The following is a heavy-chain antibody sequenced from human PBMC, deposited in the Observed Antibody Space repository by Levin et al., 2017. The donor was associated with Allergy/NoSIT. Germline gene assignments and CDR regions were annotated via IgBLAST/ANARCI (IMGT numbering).Heavy chain of an antibody. J-gene: IGHJ6*02. Sequence: SQTLSLTCTVSSGSISGYYWSWIRQPPGKGLEWIGYIYYTGSTNYNPSLTSRVTISLDTSKNQFSLKLTSVTAADTAMYYCARDYSVIAASGTHYFYGMDVWGQGTTVTVSS. CDR1: SGSISGYY. CDR2: IYYTGST. D-gene: IGHD6-13*01. V-gene: IGHV4-59*01. CDR3: ARDYSVIAASGTHYFYGMDV.